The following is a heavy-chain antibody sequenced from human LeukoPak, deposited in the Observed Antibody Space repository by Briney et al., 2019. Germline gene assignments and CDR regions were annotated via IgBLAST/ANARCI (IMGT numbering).Heavy chain of an antibody. Sequence: PGGSLRLSCVASGFTFSSYNMNWVRQAPGKGLEWVAVISYDGSNKYYADSVKGRFTISRDNSKNTLYLQMNSLRAEDTAVYYCAKARGEPPDYWGQGTLVTVSS. D-gene: IGHD1-26*01. CDR1: GFTFSSYN. CDR2: ISYDGSNK. V-gene: IGHV3-30*18. CDR3: AKARGEPPDY. J-gene: IGHJ4*02.